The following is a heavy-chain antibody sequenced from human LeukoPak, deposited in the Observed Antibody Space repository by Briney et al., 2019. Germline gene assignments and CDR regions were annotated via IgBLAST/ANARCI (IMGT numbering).Heavy chain of an antibody. V-gene: IGHV3-30-3*01. D-gene: IGHD6-13*01. CDR1: GFTFSSYA. Sequence: GGSLRLSCAASGFTFSSYAMSWVRQAPGKGLEWVALVSYDGGSKYYADSVKGRLTISRDNSKNTLHLQMNSLRTEDTAVYYCARVKGGIAAAGNYFDYWGQGTLVTVSS. J-gene: IGHJ4*02. CDR3: ARVKGGIAAAGNYFDY. CDR2: VSYDGGSK.